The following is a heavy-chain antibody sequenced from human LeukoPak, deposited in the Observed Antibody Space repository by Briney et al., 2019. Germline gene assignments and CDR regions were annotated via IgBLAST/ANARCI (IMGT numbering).Heavy chain of an antibody. Sequence: SETLSLTCILSGGSISSSSYYWGWIRQPPGKGLEWIGSIYYSGSTYYNPSLKSRATISVDTSKNQFSLKLSSVPAADTAVYYCARDRIAVAGTVGEIDYWGQGTLVTVSS. J-gene: IGHJ4*02. V-gene: IGHV4-39*07. D-gene: IGHD6-19*01. CDR2: IYYSGST. CDR3: ARDRIAVAGTVGEIDY. CDR1: GGSISSSSYY.